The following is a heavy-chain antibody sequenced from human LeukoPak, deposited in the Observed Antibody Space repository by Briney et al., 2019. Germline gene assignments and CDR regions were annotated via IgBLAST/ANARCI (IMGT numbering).Heavy chain of an antibody. Sequence: PSETLSLTCAVYGGSFSGYYWSWIRQPPGKGLEWIGEINHSGSTNYNPSLKSRVTISVDTSKNQFSLKLSSVTAADTAVYYCARGSQVLWFGKPPRFDPWGQGTLVTVSS. CDR1: GGSFSGYY. J-gene: IGHJ5*02. CDR3: ARGSQVLWFGKPPRFDP. V-gene: IGHV4-34*01. CDR2: INHSGST. D-gene: IGHD3-10*01.